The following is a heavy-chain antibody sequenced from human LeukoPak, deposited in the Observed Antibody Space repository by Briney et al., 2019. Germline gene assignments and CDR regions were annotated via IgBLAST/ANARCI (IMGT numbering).Heavy chain of an antibody. D-gene: IGHD6-19*01. CDR2: IKQDGSEK. CDR3: ARYTTAGYSSGWYGPSFDY. CDR1: GFTFSIYA. J-gene: IGHJ4*02. V-gene: IGHV3-7*01. Sequence: GGSLRLSCAASGFTFSIYAMSWVRQAPGKGLEWVANIKQDGSEKYYVDSVKGRFTISRDNDKNSLYLQMNSLRAEDTAVYYCARYTTAGYSSGWYGPSFDYWGQGTLVTVSS.